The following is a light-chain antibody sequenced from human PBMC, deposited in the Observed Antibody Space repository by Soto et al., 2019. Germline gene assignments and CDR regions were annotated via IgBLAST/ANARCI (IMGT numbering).Light chain of an antibody. Sequence: DIQMTQSPSSLSSSLGDRVTITCRASQSISTYLNWYQQKPGKAHNLLIYGASSLQSGVPSRFSGSGSGTEFTLTISSLQPGDFATYYCQQSYNNPTTFGQGTKV. CDR3: QQSYNNPTT. V-gene: IGKV1-39*01. J-gene: IGKJ2*01. CDR2: GAS. CDR1: QSISTY.